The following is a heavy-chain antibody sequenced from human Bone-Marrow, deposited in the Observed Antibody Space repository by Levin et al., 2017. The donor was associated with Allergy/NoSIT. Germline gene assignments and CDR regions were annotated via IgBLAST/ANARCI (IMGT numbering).Heavy chain of an antibody. CDR3: ARDAVREKDDV. D-gene: IGHD4-17*01. CDR2: ITYDETNR. J-gene: IGHJ4*02. Sequence: QAGGSLRLSCAASGFAFSTYGMHWVRQAPGKGLEWVGVITYDETNRFYADSVKGRFSISRDISRNTVYLQMDSLRPEDTAVYYCARDAVREKDDVWGQGTLVTVSS. V-gene: IGHV3-30*03. CDR1: GFAFSTYG.